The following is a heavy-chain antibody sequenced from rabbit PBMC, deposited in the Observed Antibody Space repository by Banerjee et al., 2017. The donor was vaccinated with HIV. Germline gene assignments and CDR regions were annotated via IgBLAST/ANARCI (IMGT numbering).Heavy chain of an antibody. V-gene: IGHV1S45*01. CDR1: GFSFSSGYD. J-gene: IGHJ3*01. CDR2: IHAGSSGRT. CDR3: ARGYAGYAAYNYAIIRLDL. D-gene: IGHD7-1*01. Sequence: QEQLVESGGGLVQPGASLTLTCTASGFSFSSGYDMCWVRQAPGKGLEWIACIHAGSSGRTWYASWVNGRFTISKTSSTTVTLQMTSLTAADKATYFCARGYAGYAAYNYAIIRLDLWGQGTLVTVS.